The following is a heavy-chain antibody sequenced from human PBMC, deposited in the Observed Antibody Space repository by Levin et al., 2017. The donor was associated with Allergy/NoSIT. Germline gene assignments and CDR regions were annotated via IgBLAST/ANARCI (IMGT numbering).Heavy chain of an antibody. CDR3: ARVGYYYDSSGYYYSDYYYGMDV. J-gene: IGHJ6*02. D-gene: IGHD3-22*01. CDR1: GFTFSSYS. Sequence: GGSLRLSCAASGFTFSSYSMNWVRQAPGKGLEWVSYISSSSSTIYYADSVKGRFTISRDNAKNSLYLQMNSLRAEDTAVYYCARVGYYYDSSGYYYSDYYYGMDVWGQGTTVTVSS. CDR2: ISSSSSTI. V-gene: IGHV3-48*01.